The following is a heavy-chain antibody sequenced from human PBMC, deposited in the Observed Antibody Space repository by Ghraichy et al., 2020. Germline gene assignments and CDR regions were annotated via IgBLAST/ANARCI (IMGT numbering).Heavy chain of an antibody. CDR3: TRDLYGMDV. CDR2: LGIAGDT. Sequence: GGSLRLSCAASGFTFSGYDMHWIRQRPGSGLEWVAALGIAGDTYFAGSVKGRFTLSRENAQNSVFLQMNGLRVGETALYFCTRDLYGMDVWGLGTTVTVS. V-gene: IGHV3-13*01. D-gene: IGHD2-15*01. CDR1: GFTFSGYD. J-gene: IGHJ6*02.